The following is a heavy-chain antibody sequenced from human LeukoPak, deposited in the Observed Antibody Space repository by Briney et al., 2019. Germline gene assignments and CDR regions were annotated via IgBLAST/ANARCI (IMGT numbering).Heavy chain of an antibody. CDR2: ISYDGSNK. J-gene: IGHJ3*02. CDR1: GFTFSSYA. D-gene: IGHD5-18*01. Sequence: PGRSLRLSCAASGFTFSSYAMHWVRQAPGKGLEWVAVISYDGSNKYYADSVKGRFTISRDNSKNALYLQMNSLRAEDTAGYYCARDSEGRDTAMTDAFDIWGQGTMVTVSS. V-gene: IGHV3-30-3*01. CDR3: ARDSEGRDTAMTDAFDI.